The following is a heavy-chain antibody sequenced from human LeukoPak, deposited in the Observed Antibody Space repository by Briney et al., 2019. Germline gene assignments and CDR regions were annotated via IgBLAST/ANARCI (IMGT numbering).Heavy chain of an antibody. CDR1: GFTFSSYA. J-gene: IGHJ5*02. CDR3: AKDVGHNWFDP. D-gene: IGHD1-26*01. Sequence: GASLRLSCAASGFTFSSYAMSWVRQAPGKGLEWVSVISGSGGSTYYAGSVKGRFTISRDNSKNTLYLQMNSLRAEDTAVYYCAKDVGHNWFDPWGQGTLVTVSS. CDR2: ISGSGGST. V-gene: IGHV3-23*01.